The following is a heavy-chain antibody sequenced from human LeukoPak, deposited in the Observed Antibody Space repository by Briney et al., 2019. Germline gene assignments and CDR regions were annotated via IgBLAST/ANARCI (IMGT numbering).Heavy chain of an antibody. Sequence: SVTVSCKASGYTFTGYYMHWVRQAPGQGLEWMGGIIPIFGTANYAQKFQGRVTITTDESTSTAYMELSSLRSEDTAVYYCARGGYNWNYWMTIFDYWGQGTLVTVSS. V-gene: IGHV1-69*05. CDR3: ARGGYNWNYWMTIFDY. CDR1: GYTFTGYY. D-gene: IGHD1-7*01. J-gene: IGHJ4*02. CDR2: IIPIFGTA.